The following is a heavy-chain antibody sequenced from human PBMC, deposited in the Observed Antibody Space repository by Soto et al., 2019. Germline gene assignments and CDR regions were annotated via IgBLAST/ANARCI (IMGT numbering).Heavy chain of an antibody. CDR2: IIPILGIA. J-gene: IGHJ6*03. CDR3: ARGVEDVRFLEWPQVNYYYYMDV. D-gene: IGHD3-3*01. V-gene: IGHV1-69*02. CDR1: GGTFSSYT. Sequence: ASVKVSCKASGGTFSSYTISWVRQAPGQGLEWMGRIIPILGIANYAQKFQGRVTITADKSTSTAYMELSSLRSEDTAVYYCARGVEDVRFLEWPQVNYYYYMDVWGKGTTVTVSS.